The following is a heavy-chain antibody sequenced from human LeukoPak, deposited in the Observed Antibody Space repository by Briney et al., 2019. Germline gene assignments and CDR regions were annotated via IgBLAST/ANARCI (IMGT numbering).Heavy chain of an antibody. V-gene: IGHV3-23*01. CDR2: ISDSGSNT. CDR3: ANSYSSSSAFYFDC. Sequence: PGGSLRLSCAASGFSFNTYSMNWVRQTPGKGLEWVSSISDSGSNTYYADSVTGRFTISRDNSKNTVYLQPNSLRAEDTAIYYCANSYSSSSAFYFDCWGQGTLVTVSS. J-gene: IGHJ4*02. CDR1: GFSFNTYS. D-gene: IGHD6-6*01.